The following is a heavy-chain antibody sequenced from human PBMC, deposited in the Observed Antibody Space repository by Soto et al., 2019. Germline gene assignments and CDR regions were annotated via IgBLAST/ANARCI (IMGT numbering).Heavy chain of an antibody. CDR1: GFTFSSYD. CDR3: ARARYCSGGSCSWYWSFDL. D-gene: IGHD2-15*01. CDR2: IGTAGDT. J-gene: IGHJ2*01. V-gene: IGHV3-13*01. Sequence: EVQLVESGGGLVQPGGSLRLSCAASGFTFSSYDMHWVRQATGKGLEWVSAIGTAGDTYYPGSVKGRFTISRENAKNSFYLQLNSLRAGDTAVYYCARARYCSGGSCSWYWSFDLWGRGTLVTVSS.